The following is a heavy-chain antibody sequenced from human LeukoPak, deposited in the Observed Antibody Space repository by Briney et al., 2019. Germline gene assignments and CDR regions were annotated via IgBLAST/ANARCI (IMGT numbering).Heavy chain of an antibody. Sequence: GGSLRLSCAASGFTFSSYWMHWVRQVPGKGLVWVSRISGDGRNIDYADSVKGRFTISRDNAKNTLYLQMNSLRAEDTAVYYCAKDEGGGNGLYDYVWGSYRMVDYWGQGTLVTVSS. CDR3: AKDEGGGNGLYDYVWGSYRMVDY. CDR1: GFTFSSYW. D-gene: IGHD3-16*01. J-gene: IGHJ4*02. CDR2: ISGDGRNI. V-gene: IGHV3-74*01.